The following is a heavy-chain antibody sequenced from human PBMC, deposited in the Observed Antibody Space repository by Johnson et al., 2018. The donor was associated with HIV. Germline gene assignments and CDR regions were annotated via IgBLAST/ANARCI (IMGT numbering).Heavy chain of an antibody. D-gene: IGHD3-9*01. J-gene: IGHJ3*02. Sequence: QVQLVESGGGLVKPGGSLRLSCAVSGFILRDYYMSWIRQAPGKGLEWVSYISSSGKSTNYADSVKGRFTISRDNAKNSLSLQMNSLRAEDTAIYYCAREEGSDILTRGDAFDIWGQGTMVAVSS. CDR1: GFILRDYY. CDR3: AREEGSDILTRGDAFDI. CDR2: ISSSGKST. V-gene: IGHV3-11*04.